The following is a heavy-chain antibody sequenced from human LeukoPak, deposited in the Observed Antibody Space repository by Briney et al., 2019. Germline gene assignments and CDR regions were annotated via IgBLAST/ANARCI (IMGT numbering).Heavy chain of an antibody. CDR2: LYTSGST. CDR1: GGSITNGSYY. J-gene: IGHJ3*02. Sequence: SETLSLTCTVSGGSITNGSYYWSWIRQPAGKGLEWIGRLYTSGSTNYNPSLKSRVTLSVDTSKNQFSLKLSSVTAADTAVYYCARDGRFDIWGQRTMVTVSS. V-gene: IGHV4-61*02. CDR3: ARDGRFDI.